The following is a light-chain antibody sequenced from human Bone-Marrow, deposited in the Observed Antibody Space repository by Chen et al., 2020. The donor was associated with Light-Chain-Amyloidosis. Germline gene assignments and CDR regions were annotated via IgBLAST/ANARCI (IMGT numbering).Light chain of an antibody. V-gene: IGLV3-21*02. CDR1: NIGSTS. J-gene: IGLJ3*02. CDR2: DDS. CDR3: QVWDRSSERPV. Sequence: SYVLTQPSSVSVAPGQTATIACGGNNIGSTSVHWYQQTPGQAPLLVVYDDSDRPSGIPERLSGPHSWNTATLTISRVEAREEADHYGQVWDRSSERPVFGGGTKPTVL.